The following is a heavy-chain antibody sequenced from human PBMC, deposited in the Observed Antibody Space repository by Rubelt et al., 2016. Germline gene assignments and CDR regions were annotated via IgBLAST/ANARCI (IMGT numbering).Heavy chain of an antibody. CDR3: ARASSGDDFDY. V-gene: IGHV4-39*07. CDR2: ISCSSGGDRT. CDR1: GGSISSSRYS. Sequence: QLQLQESGPGLVKPSETLSLTCPVSGGSISSSRYSWGWIRQPPGKGLEWVSSISCSSGGDRTFYPDSVKGRLPIASDNSKNTMYLLMNSLRDEDTAVYYCARASSGDDFDYWGQGTLVTVSS. J-gene: IGHJ4*02. D-gene: IGHD3-22*01.